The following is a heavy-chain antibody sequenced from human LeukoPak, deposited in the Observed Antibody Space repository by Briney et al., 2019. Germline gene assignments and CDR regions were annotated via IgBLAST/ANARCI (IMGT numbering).Heavy chain of an antibody. CDR1: GYTFAGYY. D-gene: IGHD5-18*01. CDR2: INPNSGGT. V-gene: IGHV1-2*02. Sequence: ASVKVSCKASGYTFAGYYMHWVRQAPGQGLEWMGWINPNSGGTNYAQKFQGRVTMTRDTSISTAYMELSRLRSDDTAVYYCARDFVRYSYGYIDPWGQGTLVTVSS. J-gene: IGHJ5*02. CDR3: ARDFVRYSYGYIDP.